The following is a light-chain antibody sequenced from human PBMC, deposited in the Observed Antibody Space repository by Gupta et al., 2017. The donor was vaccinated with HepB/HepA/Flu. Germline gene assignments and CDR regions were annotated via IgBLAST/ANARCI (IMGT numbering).Light chain of an antibody. Sequence: SYVMTPQPSVSVAPGKTARINCGGNNIGSKSVHWYQQKPGQAPLLVVYYNSDRPSGIPERFSGSNSGNTATLSISSVEAGDDADYYCQVWDSISDHVVFGGGTKLTVL. J-gene: IGLJ2*01. CDR3: QVWDSISDHVV. V-gene: IGLV3-21*03. CDR1: NIGSKS. CDR2: YNS.